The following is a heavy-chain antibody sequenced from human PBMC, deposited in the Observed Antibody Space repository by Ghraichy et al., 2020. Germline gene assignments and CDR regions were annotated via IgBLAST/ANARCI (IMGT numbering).Heavy chain of an antibody. V-gene: IGHV5-10-1*01. Sequence: GESLNISCKGSGYTFTNYWISWVRQMPGKGLEWMGRIDPSDSYTNYSPSFQGHVTISIDKSISTAYLQWSSLKASDTALYYCARRIEAEGNWFHPWGQGTLVTGSS. J-gene: IGHJ5*02. CDR3: ARRIEAEGNWFHP. D-gene: IGHD6-13*01. CDR2: IDPSDSYT. CDR1: GYTFTNYW.